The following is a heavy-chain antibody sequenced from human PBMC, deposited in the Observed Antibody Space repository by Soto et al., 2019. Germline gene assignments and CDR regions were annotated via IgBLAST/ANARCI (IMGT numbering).Heavy chain of an antibody. D-gene: IGHD2-21*01. J-gene: IGHJ4*02. CDR2: IKNKANSYGK. Sequence: EVQLVESGGALVQPGGSLRLSCAASGFTFSDHYMDWIRQAPGKGLEWVGRIKNKANSYGKEYAASVKGRFTISRDVSKYIRYLQMNSLETEDAAVYYCARVGRSSAYMRSRRHGHWGQGTLGSVSS. CDR1: GFTFSDHY. V-gene: IGHV3-72*01. CDR3: ARVGRSSAYMRSRRHGH.